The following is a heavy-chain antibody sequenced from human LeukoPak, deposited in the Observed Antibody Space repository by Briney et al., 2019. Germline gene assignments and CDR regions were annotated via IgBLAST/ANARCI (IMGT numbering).Heavy chain of an antibody. CDR1: GFTFDSYG. D-gene: IGHD2-15*01. CDR3: AKETIYCSGGSCYHDAFDI. CDR2: ISWNSVSI. J-gene: IGHJ3*02. V-gene: IGHV3-9*03. Sequence: GGSLRLSCAASGFTFDSYGMSWVRQAPGKGLEWVSGISWNSVSIDYADSVKGRFTISRDNAKNSLYLQMNSLRPEDMALYYCAKETIYCSGGSCYHDAFDIWGQGTMVTVSS.